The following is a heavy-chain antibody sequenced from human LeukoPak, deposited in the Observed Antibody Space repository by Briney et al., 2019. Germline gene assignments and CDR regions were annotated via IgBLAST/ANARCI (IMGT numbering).Heavy chain of an antibody. CDR3: AKALRIAHFDY. V-gene: IGHV3-23*01. D-gene: IGHD2-21*01. Sequence: GGSLRLSCAASGLTFSSYAMNWVRQAPGKGLEWVSSISGSGGSTYYADSVKGRFTISRDNSENTLYLQMNSLRAEDTAVYYRAKALRIAHFDYWGQGALVTVSS. CDR1: GLTFSSYA. CDR2: ISGSGGST. J-gene: IGHJ4*02.